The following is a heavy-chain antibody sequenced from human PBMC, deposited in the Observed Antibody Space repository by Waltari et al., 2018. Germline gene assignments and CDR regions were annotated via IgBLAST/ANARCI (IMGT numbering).Heavy chain of an antibody. CDR1: GYTFTSYG. J-gene: IGHJ4*02. CDR3: AGNRWGYHGDGDY. Sequence: QVQLVQSGAEVKKPGASVKVSCKASGYTFTSYGISWVRQAPGQGLEWMGWISAYNGNKNYAKKLQGRVNMTTSTSPSTAYMGLRSLGSDDTAGDYWAGNRWGYHGDGDYWGQGTLVTVSS. D-gene: IGHD4-17*01. CDR2: ISAYNGNK. V-gene: IGHV1-18*01.